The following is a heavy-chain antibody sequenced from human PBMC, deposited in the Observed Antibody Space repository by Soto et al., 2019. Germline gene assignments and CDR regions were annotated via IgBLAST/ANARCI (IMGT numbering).Heavy chain of an antibody. J-gene: IGHJ4*02. CDR1: GYTFSNYY. Sequence: GAPVNVSCKTSGYTFSNYYMHWLRQAPRQGLEWMAIINAGGGGTSYAQKFQGRVTMIRDTSTTTVYMELSSLRSEDTAVYFCVRQYASGIYYFDYWGQGTLVTVSS. V-gene: IGHV1-46*01. CDR3: VRQYASGIYYFDY. D-gene: IGHD3-10*01. CDR2: INAGGGGT.